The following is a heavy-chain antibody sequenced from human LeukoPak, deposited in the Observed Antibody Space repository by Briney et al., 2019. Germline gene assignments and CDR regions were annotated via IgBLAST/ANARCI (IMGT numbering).Heavy chain of an antibody. V-gene: IGHV1-2*02. CDR2: INPKSGGT. Sequence: ASVTVSFKASGYTFTGYYMHWVRQAPGQGLEWMGWINPKSGGTNYAQKYQGRFTMTRDTSISTAYMELSRLRSDDTAVYYCARAEAGYCSGGSCYHNDYWGQGTLVTVSS. CDR3: ARAEAGYCSGGSCYHNDY. CDR1: GYTFTGYY. D-gene: IGHD2-15*01. J-gene: IGHJ4*02.